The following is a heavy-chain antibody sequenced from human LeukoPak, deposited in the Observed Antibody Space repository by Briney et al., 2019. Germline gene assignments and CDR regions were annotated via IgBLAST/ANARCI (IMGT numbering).Heavy chain of an antibody. CDR3: ARGAQWFGELFDY. J-gene: IGHJ4*02. CDR1: GGSISSGGYS. D-gene: IGHD3-10*01. V-gene: IGHV4-30-2*01. CDR2: IYHSGST. Sequence: SQTLSLTCAVSGGSISSGGYSWSWVRQPPGKGLEWIGYIYHSGSTYYNPSLKSRVTISVDRSKNQFSLKLSSVTAADTAVYYCARGAQWFGELFDYWGQGTLGTVSS.